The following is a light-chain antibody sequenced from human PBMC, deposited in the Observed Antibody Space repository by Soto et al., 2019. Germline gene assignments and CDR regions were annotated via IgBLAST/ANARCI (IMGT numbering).Light chain of an antibody. CDR3: HQYGRSPRT. CDR1: QSVSSNY. CDR2: GAS. J-gene: IGKJ1*01. V-gene: IGKV3-20*01. Sequence: EIVLTQSPDTLSLSPGERATLSCRASQSVSSNYLAWYQQKPGQAPRLLIYGASSRPIGIPDRFSGSGSGTDFTLTISRLETEDCAVYYCHQYGRSPRTFGQGTKVEIK.